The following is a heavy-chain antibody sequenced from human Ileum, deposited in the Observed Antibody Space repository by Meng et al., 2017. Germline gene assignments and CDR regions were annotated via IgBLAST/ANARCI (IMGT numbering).Heavy chain of an antibody. Sequence: SETLSLTCTVSGASITVYYWGWVRKPPGKGLEWIGYIYNSGNTNYNPSLKSLVTISVDTSKNQFSLNLSSVTAADTAVYCCARGDGYNRYWGQGTLVTVSS. CDR3: ARGDGYNRY. CDR1: GASITVYY. J-gene: IGHJ4*02. V-gene: IGHV4-59*01. D-gene: IGHD5-24*01. CDR2: IYNSGNT.